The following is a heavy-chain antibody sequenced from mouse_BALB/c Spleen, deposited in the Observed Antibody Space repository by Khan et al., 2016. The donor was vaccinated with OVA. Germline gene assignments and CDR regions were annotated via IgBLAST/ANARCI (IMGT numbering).Heavy chain of an antibody. CDR1: GYSITSGYS. V-gene: IGHV3-1*02. J-gene: IGHJ1*01. CDR2: IKYSGST. CDR3: ARSGTTVVAYWYFDV. Sequence: EVQLQESGPDLVKPSQSLSLTCTVTGYSITSGYSWHWIRQFPRNKLEWMGYIKYSGSTNYNPSLKSRISITRDTSKNQFFLQLKSVTTEDTATYYCARSGTTVVAYWYFDVWGAGTTVTVSS. D-gene: IGHD1-1*01.